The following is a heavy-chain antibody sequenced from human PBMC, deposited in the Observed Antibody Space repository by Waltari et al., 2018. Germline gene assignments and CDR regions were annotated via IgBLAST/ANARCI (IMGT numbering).Heavy chain of an antibody. J-gene: IGHJ3*02. CDR2: ISSASDFK. D-gene: IGHD3-10*01. CDR1: GFTFSYYT. V-gene: IGHV3-21*04. CDR3: TRDSGLTGVTGGDTFDI. Sequence: DGQLVESGGGLVKPGGALRLSCAASGFTFSYYTSNLVRQAQGKGLEWVSSISSASDFKYYADSLRGRFTISRDNAKNTLFLHMTSLTADDTSIYFCTRDSGLTGVTGGDTFDIWGQGAMVTVSS.